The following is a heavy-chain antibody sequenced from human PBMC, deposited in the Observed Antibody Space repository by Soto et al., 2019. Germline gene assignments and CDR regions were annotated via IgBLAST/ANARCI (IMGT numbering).Heavy chain of an antibody. V-gene: IGHV3-30-3*01. Sequence: QVQLVESGGGVVQPGRSLRLSCAASGFTFSYYAMHWVRQAPGKGLEWVAAISYDGSNKFYADSVKGRFTISRDNSKNMLYLQMSRLRTEDTAVYYCAREGWGGYTYGYGFDYWGQGSLVTVSS. CDR2: ISYDGSNK. D-gene: IGHD5-18*01. CDR3: AREGWGGYTYGYGFDY. CDR1: GFTFSYYA. J-gene: IGHJ4*02.